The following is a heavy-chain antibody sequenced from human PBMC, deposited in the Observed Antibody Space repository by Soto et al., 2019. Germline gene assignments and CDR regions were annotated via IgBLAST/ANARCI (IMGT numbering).Heavy chain of an antibody. CDR3: ARDYYDSSGSSYWYFDL. D-gene: IGHD3-22*01. V-gene: IGHV3-48*03. CDR2: ISSSGSTI. Sequence: EVQLVESGGGLVQPGGSLRLSCAASGFTFSSYEMNWVRQAPGQGLEWVSYISSSGSTIYYADTVKGRFTISRDNAKNSLYLQMNSLRAEDTAVYYCARDYYDSSGSSYWYFDLWGRGTLVTGSS. CDR1: GFTFSSYE. J-gene: IGHJ2*01.